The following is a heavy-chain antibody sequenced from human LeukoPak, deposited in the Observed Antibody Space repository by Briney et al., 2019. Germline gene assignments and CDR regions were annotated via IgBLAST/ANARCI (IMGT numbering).Heavy chain of an antibody. CDR2: IIPIFGTA. CDR1: GGTFSSYA. Sequence: SVKVSCKASGGTFSSYAISWVRQAPGQGLEWMGRIIPIFGTANYAQKFQGRVTITTDESTGTAYMELSSLRSEDTAVYYCARDPGSLDTAMAFDYWGQGTLVTVSS. J-gene: IGHJ4*02. V-gene: IGHV1-69*05. CDR3: ARDPGSLDTAMAFDY. D-gene: IGHD5-18*01.